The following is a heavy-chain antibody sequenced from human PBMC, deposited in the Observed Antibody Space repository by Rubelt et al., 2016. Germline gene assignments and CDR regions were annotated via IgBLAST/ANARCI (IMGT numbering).Heavy chain of an antibody. V-gene: IGHV5-10-1*01. Sequence: EVQLVQSGAEVKKPGESLRISCKGSGYSFTSYWISWVRQMPGKGLEWMGRIDPSDSYTNYSPSFQGNVTIAAEKSSSTAYLQWSSRKASDTARYYCARHGELLWFGESSDDYWGQGTLVTVSS. J-gene: IGHJ4*02. D-gene: IGHD3-10*01. CDR1: GYSFTSYW. CDR3: ARHGELLWFGESSDDY. CDR2: IDPSDSYT.